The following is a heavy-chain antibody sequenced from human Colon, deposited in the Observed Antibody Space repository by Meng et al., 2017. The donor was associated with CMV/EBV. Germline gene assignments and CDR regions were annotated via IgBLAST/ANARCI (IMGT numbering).Heavy chain of an antibody. V-gene: IGHV2-5*02. CDR3: AHGRGWLTDY. CDR2: IYWDDDN. CDR1: GFSLRTPEVG. J-gene: IGHJ4*02. Sequence: QITLKEPGPTLVKPPQTLTPTCTFSGFSLRTPEVGVHWIRQPPGKALEWLALIYWDDDNQFRPSLKNRITITKDTSKNQVVLTMTNMDPVDTATYYCAHGRGWLTDYWGQGTLVTVSS. D-gene: IGHD6-19*01.